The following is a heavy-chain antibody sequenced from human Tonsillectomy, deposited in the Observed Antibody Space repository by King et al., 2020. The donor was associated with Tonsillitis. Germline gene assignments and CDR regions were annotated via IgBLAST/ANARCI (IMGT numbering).Heavy chain of an antibody. V-gene: IGHV4-59*01. CDR2: IYYSGST. J-gene: IGHJ4*02. CDR3: ARDGDSAAAGTDYFDF. Sequence: QLQESGPGLVKPSETLSLTCTVSGGSISSYYWSWIRQPPGKGLEWIGYIYYSGSTNYTPSLKRRVTTSVDTSKNQFCLTLSSVTAADTAVYYCARDGDSAAAGTDYFDFWGQGTLVTVSS. CDR1: GGSISSYY. D-gene: IGHD6-13*01.